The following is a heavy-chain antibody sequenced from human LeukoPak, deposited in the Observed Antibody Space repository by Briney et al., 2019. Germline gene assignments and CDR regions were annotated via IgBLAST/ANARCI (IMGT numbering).Heavy chain of an antibody. V-gene: IGHV3-11*01. D-gene: IGHD3-22*01. CDR1: GFSFSDYY. CDR3: ARSIGYYYTMDV. Sequence: GGSLRLSCVACGFSFSDYYMSWIRQAPGRGLEWISYISGSGSDLYYADSVKGRFTISRDNANNSLYLQMNSLKAEDTAVYYCARSIGYYYTMDVWGQGTTVTVSS. J-gene: IGHJ6*02. CDR2: ISGSGSDL.